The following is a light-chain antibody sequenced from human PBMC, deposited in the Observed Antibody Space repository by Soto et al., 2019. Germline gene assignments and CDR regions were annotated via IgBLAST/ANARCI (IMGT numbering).Light chain of an antibody. CDR2: GAS. J-gene: IGKJ4*01. Sequence: EIVLTQSPGTLSLSPGERATLSCRASQSVSSSYLAWYQQKPGQAPRLLIYGASSRATGIPDRFSGSGSGPDFTLTISRLEPEEFAVYYCQQYGSSPPFGGGTKVEIK. CDR1: QSVSSSY. CDR3: QQYGSSPP. V-gene: IGKV3-20*01.